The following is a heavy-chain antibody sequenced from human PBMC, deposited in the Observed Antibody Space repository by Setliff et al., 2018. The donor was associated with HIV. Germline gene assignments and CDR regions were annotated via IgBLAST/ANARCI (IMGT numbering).Heavy chain of an antibody. CDR2: INHSGST. V-gene: IGHV4-34*01. Sequence: ASETLSLTCTVYGGSFSGYYWSWIRQPPGKGLEWIGEINHSGSTNYNMSLWSRVTISLDASRNQFSLELISVTAADTAVYYCGGGPGTTSIDYWAQGTLVTVSS. J-gene: IGHJ4*02. CDR1: GGSFSGYY. D-gene: IGHD1-26*01. CDR3: GGGPGTTSIDY.